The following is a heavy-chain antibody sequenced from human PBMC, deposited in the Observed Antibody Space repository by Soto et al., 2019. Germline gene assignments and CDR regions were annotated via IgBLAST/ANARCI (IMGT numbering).Heavy chain of an antibody. CDR2: INPNSGDT. D-gene: IGHD6-19*01. CDR3: ARREQWLGNFDY. CDR1: GYTFTGYY. Sequence: QVQLVQSGAEVKKPGASVKVSCKTSGYTFTGYYIHWIRQAPGQGLEWMGWINPNSGDTNYSQEFQGRVTMTSDTSITTAYGELTRLRSDDKAVYYCARREQWLGNFDYGGQGTLVTVSS. J-gene: IGHJ4*02. V-gene: IGHV1-2*02.